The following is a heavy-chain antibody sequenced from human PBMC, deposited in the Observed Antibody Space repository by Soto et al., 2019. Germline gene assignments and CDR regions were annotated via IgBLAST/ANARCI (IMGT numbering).Heavy chain of an antibody. V-gene: IGHV3-23*01. D-gene: IGHD6-13*01. J-gene: IGHJ4*02. CDR3: AKSPIAAAGTEYFDY. CDR2: ISGSGGST. CDR1: GFTFSSYA. Sequence: GESLKISCAASGFTFSSYAMSWVRQAPGKGLEWVSAISGSGGSTYYADSVKGRFTITRDNSKNTLYLQMNSLGAEDTAVYYCAKSPIAAAGTEYFDYWGQGTLVTVSS.